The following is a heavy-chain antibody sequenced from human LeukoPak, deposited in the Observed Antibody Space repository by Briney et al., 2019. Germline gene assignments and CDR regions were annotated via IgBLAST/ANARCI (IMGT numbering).Heavy chain of an antibody. CDR3: ASSGWYKLENWFDP. D-gene: IGHD6-19*01. Sequence: ASVKVSCKASGYTFTSYGISWVRQAPGQGLEWMGWISAYNGNTNYAQKLQGRVTMTTDTSTSTAYMELSSLRSEDTAVYYCASSGWYKLENWFDPWGQGTLVTVSS. CDR2: ISAYNGNT. CDR1: GYTFTSYG. J-gene: IGHJ5*02. V-gene: IGHV1-18*01.